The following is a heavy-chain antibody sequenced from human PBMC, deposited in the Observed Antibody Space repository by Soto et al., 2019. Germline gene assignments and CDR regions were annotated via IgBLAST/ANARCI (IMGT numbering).Heavy chain of an antibody. Sequence: SETLSLTCAVSGGSISSGGYSWSWIRQPPGKGLEWIGYIYYSGSTNYNPSLKSRVTISVDTSKNQFSLKLSSVTAADTAVYYCERVWGGAFDFWGQGTRVT. CDR2: IYYSGST. V-gene: IGHV4-61*08. CDR3: ERVWGGAFDF. D-gene: IGHD3-10*01. CDR1: GGSISSGGYS. J-gene: IGHJ3*01.